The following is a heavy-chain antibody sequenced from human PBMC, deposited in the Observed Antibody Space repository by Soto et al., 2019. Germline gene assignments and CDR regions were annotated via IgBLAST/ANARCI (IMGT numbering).Heavy chain of an antibody. Sequence: QITLKESGPTLVKPTQTLTLTCTFSGFSLSTSGVGVSWIRQPPGKALEWLALIYWDDDKRYSPSLKSRLTITKDISKNQVVLTMTNMDPVDTATYYWAHTHVEMATIGLDPWGQGTLVTVSS. CDR3: AHTHVEMATIGLDP. CDR2: IYWDDDK. J-gene: IGHJ5*02. V-gene: IGHV2-5*02. CDR1: GFSLSTSGVG. D-gene: IGHD5-12*01.